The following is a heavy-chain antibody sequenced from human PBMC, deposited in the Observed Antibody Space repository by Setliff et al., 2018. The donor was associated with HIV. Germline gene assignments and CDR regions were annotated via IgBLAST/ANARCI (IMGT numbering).Heavy chain of an antibody. D-gene: IGHD3-22*01. V-gene: IGHV1-18*01. CDR2: ISAYDDNT. Sequence: ASVKVSCKASGYTFMNYGLSWVRQAPGQGLEWMGWISAYDDNTYYVQKFQGRVTMTTDTSTKTAFLELRKLISDDTAVYYCAREERYYDGKGALDYWGQGMLVTVSS. J-gene: IGHJ4*02. CDR3: AREERYYDGKGALDY. CDR1: GYTFMNYG.